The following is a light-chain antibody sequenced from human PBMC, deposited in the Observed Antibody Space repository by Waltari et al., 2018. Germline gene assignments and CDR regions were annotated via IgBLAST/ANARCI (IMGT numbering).Light chain of an antibody. Sequence: QSALTQPASVSGSPGQSITISCTGTSSDVGNYKRVSWYQQHPGKAPKLMIYAVRKRPDWVSEHVSGSKSGDMASLTISGLQPEDEAEYFCSSYAGSSKGVFGGGTKVTVL. CDR1: SSDVGNYKR. V-gene: IGLV2-23*02. CDR3: SSYAGSSKGV. J-gene: IGLJ2*01. CDR2: AVR.